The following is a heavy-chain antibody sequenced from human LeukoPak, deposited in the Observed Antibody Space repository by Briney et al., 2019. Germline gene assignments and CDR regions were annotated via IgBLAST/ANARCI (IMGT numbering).Heavy chain of an antibody. J-gene: IGHJ4*02. D-gene: IGHD2-8*02. CDR3: AREPRDCTGGTCHSGGGYYFEY. CDR2: VSGSGANT. CDR1: GFTFSSYA. Sequence: GGSLRLSSAASGFTFSSYAMSWGRQAPGKGLEWVSAVSGSGANTYNSDSVRGRFTISRDNSKNTLHLQMYSLRAEDTAVFYCAREPRDCTGGTCHSGGGYYFEYWGQGILVTVSS. V-gene: IGHV3-23*01.